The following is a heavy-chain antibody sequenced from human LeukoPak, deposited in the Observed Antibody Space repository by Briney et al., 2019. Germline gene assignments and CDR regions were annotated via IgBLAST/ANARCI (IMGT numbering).Heavy chain of an antibody. CDR3: ARDLRPIYQQMVRGPGAFDI. Sequence: ASVKVSCKASGYSFTSHYMHWVRQAPGQGLEWMGLINPSGSSTLYAQKFQGRVTMTRDMSTTTDYMELSSLRSEDTAVYYCARDLRPIYQQMVRGPGAFDIWGQGTMVTVSS. J-gene: IGHJ3*02. D-gene: IGHD3-10*01. V-gene: IGHV1-46*01. CDR2: INPSGSST. CDR1: GYSFTSHY.